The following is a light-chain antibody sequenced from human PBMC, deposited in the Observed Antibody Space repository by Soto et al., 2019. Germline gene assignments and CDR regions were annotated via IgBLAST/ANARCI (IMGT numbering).Light chain of an antibody. CDR2: DAS. J-gene: IGKJ4*01. CDR3: QQRSNWPLT. V-gene: IGKV3-11*01. Sequence: EIVLTQSPATLSLSPGERATLSCRASQSVSSYLAWYQQKPGQAPRLLIYDASNRATGIPARFSGSGSGTDFTPTIRSLEPEDFAVYYCQQRSNWPLTFGGGTKVEIK. CDR1: QSVSSY.